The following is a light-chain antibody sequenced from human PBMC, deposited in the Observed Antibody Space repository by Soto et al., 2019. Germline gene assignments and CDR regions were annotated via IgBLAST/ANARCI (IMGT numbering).Light chain of an antibody. Sequence: EIVLTQSPGTLSLSAGERATVSCRASQSVNNNFLAWYQLRPGQAPRLLIYGASTRAADVPARFSGGGSGTEFTLTISSLQSEDFAEYHCQQYNNWPQTFGQGTKVDIK. CDR1: QSVNNN. CDR2: GAS. J-gene: IGKJ1*01. V-gene: IGKV3-15*01. CDR3: QQYNNWPQT.